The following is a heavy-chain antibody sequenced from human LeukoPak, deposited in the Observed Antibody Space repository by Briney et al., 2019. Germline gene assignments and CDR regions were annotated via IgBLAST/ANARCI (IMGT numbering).Heavy chain of an antibody. CDR2: IYYSGST. CDR1: GGSISSYY. Sequence: PSETLSLTCTVSGGSISSYYWSWIRQPPGKGLEWIGYIYYSGSTNYNPSLKSRVTISVDTSKNQFSLKLSSVTAADTAVYYCARDTGEVFLHAFDIWGQGTMVTVSS. D-gene: IGHD2-21*01. CDR3: ARDTGEVFLHAFDI. J-gene: IGHJ3*02. V-gene: IGHV4-59*01.